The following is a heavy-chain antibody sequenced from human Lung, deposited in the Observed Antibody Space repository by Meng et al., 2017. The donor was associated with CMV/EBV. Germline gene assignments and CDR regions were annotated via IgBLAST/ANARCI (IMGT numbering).Heavy chain of an antibody. CDR2: ISSSDNSI. D-gene: IGHD2-2*02. Sequence: GESLKISCTVSGLTFSNYEMNWVRQAPGKGLEWVSFISSSDNSIYYADSVQGRFTISRDNAKNSLYLQMDSLRAEDTAVYYCASGHGSVTSCYTVEFWGQGTXVTVSS. V-gene: IGHV3-48*03. CDR3: ASGHGSVTSCYTVEF. J-gene: IGHJ4*02. CDR1: GLTFSNYE.